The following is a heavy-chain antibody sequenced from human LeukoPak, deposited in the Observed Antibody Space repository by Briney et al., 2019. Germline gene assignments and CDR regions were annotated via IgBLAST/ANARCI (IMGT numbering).Heavy chain of an antibody. J-gene: IGHJ4*02. Sequence: GGSLRLSCAASGFTFSSYAMSWVRQAPGKGLEWVSAISGSGDSTYYADSVKGRFTISRDNSKNTLYLQMNSLRAEDTAVYYCAKAQDLDDYVWGSYPFDYWGQGTLVTVSS. D-gene: IGHD3-16*01. CDR1: GFTFSSYA. CDR2: ISGSGDST. CDR3: AKAQDLDDYVWGSYPFDY. V-gene: IGHV3-23*01.